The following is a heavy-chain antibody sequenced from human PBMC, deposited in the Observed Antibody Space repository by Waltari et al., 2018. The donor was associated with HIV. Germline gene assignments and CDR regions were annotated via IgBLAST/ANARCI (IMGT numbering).Heavy chain of an antibody. J-gene: IGHJ6*02. CDR3: ARALLAARSGGMDV. CDR2: ISSSGNT. D-gene: IGHD6-25*01. V-gene: IGHV4-61*02. CDR1: GDSITRGSYY. Sequence: QVQLQESGPGLVKPSQTLSLICIVSGDSITRGSYYWTWVRQPAGHGLEWIGRISSSGNTNYDPSLKSRVTMSMDTSKNQFSLEVTSVTAADTAIYFCARALLAARSGGMDVWGHGTTVTVSS.